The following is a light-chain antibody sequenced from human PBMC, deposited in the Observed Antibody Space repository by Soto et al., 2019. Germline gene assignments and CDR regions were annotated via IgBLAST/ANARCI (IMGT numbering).Light chain of an antibody. CDR2: AAS. CDR3: QQYYSYST. CDR1: QGISSY. V-gene: IGKV1-8*01. J-gene: IGKJ1*01. Sequence: AIRMTQSPSSLSASTGDRVTITCRASQGISSYLAWYQQKPGKAPKLLIYAASTLQSGVPSRFSGSGSGTVFTLTISCLQFEDFATYYCQQYYSYSTFGQGTKVEIK.